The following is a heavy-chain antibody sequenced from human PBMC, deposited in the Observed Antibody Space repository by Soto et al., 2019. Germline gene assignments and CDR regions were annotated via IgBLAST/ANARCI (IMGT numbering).Heavy chain of an antibody. V-gene: IGHV3-30-3*01. Sequence: GGSLRLSCAASGFTFSSYAMHWVRQAPGKGLEWVAVISYDGSNKYYADSVKGRFTISRDNSKNTLYLQMNSLRAEDTAVYYCARDLAMVRGVSYADFSYYYYYGMDVWGQGTTVTVSS. J-gene: IGHJ6*02. D-gene: IGHD3-10*01. CDR3: ARDLAMVRGVSYADFSYYYYYGMDV. CDR2: ISYDGSNK. CDR1: GFTFSSYA.